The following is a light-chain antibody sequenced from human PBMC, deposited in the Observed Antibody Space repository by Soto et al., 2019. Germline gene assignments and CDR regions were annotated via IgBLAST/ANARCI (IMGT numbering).Light chain of an antibody. CDR1: QSIRSW. CDR3: QQGNSFLLT. V-gene: IGKV1-12*01. Sequence: DIQMTQSPSSVSASVGDRVTITCRASQSIRSWLAWFQQKPGEAPRLLIYAASSLHSGVPSRFSGSGSGTDFTLTISSLQPEDCATYDCQQGNSFLLTFGGGTKVEIK. J-gene: IGKJ4*01. CDR2: AAS.